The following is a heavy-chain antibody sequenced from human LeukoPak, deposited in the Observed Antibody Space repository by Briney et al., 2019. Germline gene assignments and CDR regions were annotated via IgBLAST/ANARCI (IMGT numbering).Heavy chain of an antibody. CDR2: IYTSGST. D-gene: IGHD6-25*01. CDR3: ARQRLGWFDP. J-gene: IGHJ5*02. V-gene: IGHV4-61*02. CDR1: GGSISSGSYY. Sequence: SETLSLTCTVSGGSISSGSYYWSWIRQPAGKGLEWIGRIYTSGSTNYNPSLKSRVTISVDTSKNQFSLKLSSVTAADTAVYYCARQRLGWFDPWGQGTLVTVSS.